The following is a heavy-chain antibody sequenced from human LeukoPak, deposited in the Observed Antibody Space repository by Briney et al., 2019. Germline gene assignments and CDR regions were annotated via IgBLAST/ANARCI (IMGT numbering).Heavy chain of an antibody. D-gene: IGHD2-8*01. V-gene: IGHV4-39*01. CDR3: ASVMVLWWPYY. CDR1: GGSISSYY. Sequence: PSETLSLTCTVSGGSISSYYWGWIRQPPGKGLEWIGRIYYIGSTYYNPSLKSRVTISVDPSKNQFSLKLSSVTAADTAVYYCASVMVLWWPYYWGQGTLVTVSS. CDR2: IYYIGST. J-gene: IGHJ4*02.